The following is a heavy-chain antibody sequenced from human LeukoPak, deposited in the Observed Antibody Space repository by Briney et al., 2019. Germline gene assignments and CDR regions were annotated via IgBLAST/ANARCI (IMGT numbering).Heavy chain of an antibody. V-gene: IGHV4-59*08. CDR3: ARLASGSYGPLTPFDY. D-gene: IGHD1-26*01. CDR1: GGSISSYY. J-gene: IGHJ4*02. CDR2: IYYSGST. Sequence: SETLSLTCTVSGGSISSYYWSWIRQPPGKGLEWIGDIYYSGSTNYNPSLKSRVTISVDTSKNQFSPRLSSVTAADTAVYYSARLASGSYGPLTPFDYWGQGTLVTVSS.